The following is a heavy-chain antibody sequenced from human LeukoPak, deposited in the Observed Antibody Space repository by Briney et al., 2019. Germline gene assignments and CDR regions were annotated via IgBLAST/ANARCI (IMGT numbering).Heavy chain of an antibody. CDR1: GFTFSNYA. CDR2: VSGSGGLT. Sequence: GGSLRLSCAASGFTFSNYAMNWVRQAPGKGLEWVSTVSGSGGLTYYADSVKGRLTISRDNSKNTLYLQMNSLRAEDTAVYYCAKAPAFCSSTNCPRLYYFDYWGQGTLVTVSS. CDR3: AKAPAFCSSTNCPRLYYFDY. V-gene: IGHV3-23*01. J-gene: IGHJ4*02. D-gene: IGHD2-2*01.